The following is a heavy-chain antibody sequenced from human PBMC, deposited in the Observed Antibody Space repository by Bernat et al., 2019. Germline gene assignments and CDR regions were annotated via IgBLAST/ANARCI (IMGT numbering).Heavy chain of an antibody. D-gene: IGHD6-19*01. J-gene: IGHJ4*02. V-gene: IGHV1-3*04. CDR1: GYTFGSYA. CDR2: ISTGTGNT. CDR3: ARDSGSNTGGADY. Sequence: QVQLVQSGAEVKKPGASVKVSCKASGYTFGSYAMHWVHQAPGQRLEWMGWISTGTGNTKYSQKFQGRVTLTRDTSASTAYMELSSLRSEDTAVYYCARDSGSNTGGADYWGQGTLVTVSS.